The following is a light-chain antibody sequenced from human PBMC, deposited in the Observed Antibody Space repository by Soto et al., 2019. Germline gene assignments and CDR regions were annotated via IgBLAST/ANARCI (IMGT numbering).Light chain of an antibody. V-gene: IGKV3-15*01. CDR2: GAS. J-gene: IGKJ1*01. Sequence: EIVMTQSPATLSVSPGDRAALSCRASQSVGSNLAWYQQKPGQAPRLLIYGASTRATGIPARFSGSGSGTEFTHTISSLQSEEFAIYFCQQYNNWPPDRTFGQGTKVEIK. CDR3: QQYNNWPPDRT. CDR1: QSVGSN.